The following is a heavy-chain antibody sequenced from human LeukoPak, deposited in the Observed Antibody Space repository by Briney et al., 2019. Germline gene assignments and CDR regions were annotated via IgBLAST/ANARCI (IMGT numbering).Heavy chain of an antibody. D-gene: IGHD6-19*01. V-gene: IGHV4-61*05. CDR2: IYSSGST. J-gene: IGHJ2*01. Sequence: SETLSLTCTVSGGSISSSKYYWSWIRQPPGKGLEWIGYIYSSGSTNYNPSLKSRVTISVDTSKNQFSLKLSSVTAADTAVYYCARSGSGWPYWYFDLWGRGTLVTVSS. CDR3: ARSGSGWPYWYFDL. CDR1: GGSISSSKYY.